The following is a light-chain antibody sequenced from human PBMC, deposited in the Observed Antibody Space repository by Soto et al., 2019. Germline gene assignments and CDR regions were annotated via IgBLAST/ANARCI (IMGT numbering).Light chain of an antibody. CDR3: QQYGSSPWT. CDR1: QSVSSSY. Sequence: IGLKQSPGTLSLSTGERATLSCRASQSVSSSYLAWYQQKPGQAPRLLIYGASSRATGIPDRFSGSGSGTDFTLTISRLEPEDFAVYYCQQYGSSPWTFGQGSKVAIK. J-gene: IGKJ1*01. V-gene: IGKV3-20*01. CDR2: GAS.